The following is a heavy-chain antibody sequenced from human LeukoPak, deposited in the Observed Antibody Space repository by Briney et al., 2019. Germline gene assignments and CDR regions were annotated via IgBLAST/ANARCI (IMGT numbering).Heavy chain of an antibody. V-gene: IGHV1-2*02. CDR3: ARGVATTNLPQYYYYMDV. CDR1: GYTLTGYY. D-gene: IGHD5-12*01. CDR2: IDPNSGGT. Sequence: GASVKVSCKASGYTLTGYYMHWVRQAPGQGLEWMGWIDPNSGGTNYAQKFQGRVTMTRDTSISTAYMELSSLRSEDTAVYYCARGVATTNLPQYYYYMDVWGKGTTVTVSS. J-gene: IGHJ6*03.